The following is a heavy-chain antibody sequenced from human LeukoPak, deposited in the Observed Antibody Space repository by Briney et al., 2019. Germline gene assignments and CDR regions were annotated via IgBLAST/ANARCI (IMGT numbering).Heavy chain of an antibody. J-gene: IGHJ6*03. CDR3: ARAFKVPGYSKWPEIYYYYYMDV. Sequence: GGSLRLSCAASGFTFSDYYMSWIRQAPGKGLEWVSYISSSGSTIYYADSVKGRFTISRDNAKNSLYLQMNSLRAEDTAVHYCARAFKVPGYSKWPEIYYYYYMDVWGKGTTVTVSS. CDR1: GFTFSDYY. CDR2: ISSSGSTI. D-gene: IGHD6-13*01. V-gene: IGHV3-11*04.